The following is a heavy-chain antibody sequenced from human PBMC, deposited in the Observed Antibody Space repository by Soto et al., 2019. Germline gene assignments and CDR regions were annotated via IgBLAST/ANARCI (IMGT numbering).Heavy chain of an antibody. CDR1: GYTFTSYA. CDR2: INAGNGNT. Sequence: ASVKVSCKASGYTFTSYAMHWARQAPGQRLEWMGWINAGNGNTKYSQKFQGRVTITRDTSASTAYMELSSLRSEDTAVYYCARVVVVAAMSESVKTGYYYYGMDVWGQGTTVTVSS. V-gene: IGHV1-3*01. D-gene: IGHD2-15*01. J-gene: IGHJ6*02. CDR3: ARVVVVAAMSESVKTGYYYYGMDV.